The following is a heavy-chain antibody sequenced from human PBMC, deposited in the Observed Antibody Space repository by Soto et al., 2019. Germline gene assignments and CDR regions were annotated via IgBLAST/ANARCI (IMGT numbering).Heavy chain of an antibody. CDR3: ANFNSGSYPQSEYFQH. J-gene: IGHJ1*01. V-gene: IGHV3-23*01. CDR1: GFTFSSYA. D-gene: IGHD1-26*01. CDR2: ISGSGGST. Sequence: PGGSLRLSCAASGFTFSSYAMSWVRQAPGKGLEWVSAISGSGGSTYYADSVKGRFTISRDNSKNTLYLQMNSLRAEDTAVYYCANFNSGSYPQSEYFQHWGQGTLVTVSS.